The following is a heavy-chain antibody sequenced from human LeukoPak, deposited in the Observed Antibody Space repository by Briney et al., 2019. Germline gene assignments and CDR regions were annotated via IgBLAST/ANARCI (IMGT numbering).Heavy chain of an antibody. J-gene: IGHJ5*02. V-gene: IGHV1-8*01. CDR2: MNPNSGNT. CDR3: ARGLSNTLYYDFWSGYHH. D-gene: IGHD3-3*01. Sequence: GASVKVSCKSSGYTFTSYDIHWVRQATGQGLEWMGWMNPNSGNTGYAQKFQGRVTMTRNTSISTAYMELSSLRSEDTAVYYCARGLSNTLYYDFWSGYHHWGQGTLVTVSS. CDR1: GYTFTSYD.